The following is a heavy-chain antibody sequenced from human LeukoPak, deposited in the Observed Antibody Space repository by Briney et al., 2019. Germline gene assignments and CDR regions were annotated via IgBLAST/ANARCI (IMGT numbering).Heavy chain of an antibody. J-gene: IGHJ6*02. CDR3: ARPSKSHYYYYDMDV. CDR2: IYPGDSDT. CDR1: GYTFTYYW. V-gene: IGHV5-51*01. Sequence: GESLKISCKGSGYTFTYYWIAWVRQMPGKGLEWMGIIYPGDSDTRYSPSFQGQVTISADKSISTAYLQWSSLKASDAAMYYCARPSKSHYYYYDMDVWGQGTTVTVSS.